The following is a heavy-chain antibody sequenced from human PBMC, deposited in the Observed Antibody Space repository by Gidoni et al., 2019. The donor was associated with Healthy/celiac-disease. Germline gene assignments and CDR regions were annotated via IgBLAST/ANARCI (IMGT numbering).Heavy chain of an antibody. CDR1: GFTFDDYA. J-gene: IGHJ4*02. D-gene: IGHD3-22*01. CDR3: AKALELVENYYDSSGYLDY. CDR2: ISWNSGSI. Sequence: EVQLVESGGGLVQPGRSLRLSCAASGFTFDDYAMHWVRQAPGKGLEWVSGISWNSGSIGYADSVKGRFTISRDNAKNSLYLQMNSLRAEDTALYYCAKALELVENYYDSSGYLDYWGQGTLVTVSS. V-gene: IGHV3-9*01.